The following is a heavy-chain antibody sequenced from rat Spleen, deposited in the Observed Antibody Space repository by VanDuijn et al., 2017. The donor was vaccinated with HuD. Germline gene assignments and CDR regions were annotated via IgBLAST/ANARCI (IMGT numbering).Heavy chain of an antibody. J-gene: IGHJ2*01. D-gene: IGHD4-3*01. CDR1: GFTFSDYY. V-gene: IGHV5-29*01. CDR3: ARRGSSFDY. Sequence: EVQLVESDGGLVQPGRSLKLSCAASGFTFSDYYMAWVRQAPTKGLEWVATISYDGSSTYYRDSVKGRFTISRDNAKSTLYLQMDSLRSEDTATYYCARRGSSFDYWCQGVMVTVSS. CDR2: ISYDGSST.